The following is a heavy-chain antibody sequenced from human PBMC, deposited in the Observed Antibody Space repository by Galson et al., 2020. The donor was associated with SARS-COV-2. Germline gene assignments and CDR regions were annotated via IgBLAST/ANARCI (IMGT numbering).Heavy chain of an antibody. D-gene: IGHD6-6*01. CDR1: GFTFSNFA. V-gene: IGHV3-30*04. CDR3: AREGPDYSSSYFDY. J-gene: IGHJ4*02. CDR2: ISYDGNHK. Sequence: TGGSLRLSCAASGFTFSNFALHWVRQAPGKGLEWVAIISYDGNHKYIDSVKGRFTISRDNSKHTLYLQMNSLRADDTAVYYCAREGPDYSSSYFDYWGQGTLVTVSS.